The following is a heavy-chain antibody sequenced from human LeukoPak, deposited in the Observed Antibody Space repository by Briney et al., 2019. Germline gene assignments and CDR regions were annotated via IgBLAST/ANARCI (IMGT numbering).Heavy chain of an antibody. CDR1: GGSISSYY. J-gene: IGHJ4*02. Sequence: SETLSLTCTVSGGSISSYYWSWLRQPAGKGLEWIGRIYTSGNTNYNPSLKGRVTMSVDTSKNQFSLNLSSVTAADTAVYYCARGRGSSRYYVDYWGQGTLVTVSS. CDR3: ARGRGSSRYYVDY. D-gene: IGHD6-13*01. CDR2: IYTSGNT. V-gene: IGHV4-4*07.